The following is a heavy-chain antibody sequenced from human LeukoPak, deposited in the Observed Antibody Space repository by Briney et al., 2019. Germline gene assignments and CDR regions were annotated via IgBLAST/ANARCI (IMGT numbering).Heavy chain of an antibody. CDR1: GYTFTSYY. CDR2: INPSGGST. D-gene: IGHD6-19*01. CDR3: ARETAVAGGFDY. J-gene: IGHJ4*02. Sequence: ASVKVSCKASGYTFTSYYMHWVRQAPGQGLEWMGIINPSGGSTSYAQKFQGRVTMTRDTSTSTVYMELSSLRSEDTAVYHCARETAVAGGFDYWGQGTLVTVSS. V-gene: IGHV1-46*03.